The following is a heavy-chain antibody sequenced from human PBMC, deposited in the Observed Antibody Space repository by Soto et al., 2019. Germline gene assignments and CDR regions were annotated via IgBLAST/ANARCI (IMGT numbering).Heavy chain of an antibody. J-gene: IGHJ4*02. D-gene: IGHD4-17*01. V-gene: IGHV3-74*01. CDR3: GRGDYGDPVDS. CDR1: GVTLRSYW. CDR2: INPEETTI. Sequence: WGSLRVCCTSTGVTLRSYWMPWARQAPGKGLVWVSRINPEETTISYADSVRGRSTISIDNARDTVFLQMNSLGVEDTAVYYCGRGDYGDPVDSWGQGTMVTVSS.